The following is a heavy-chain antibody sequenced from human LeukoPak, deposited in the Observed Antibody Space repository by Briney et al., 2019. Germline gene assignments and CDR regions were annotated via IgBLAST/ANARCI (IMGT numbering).Heavy chain of an antibody. Sequence: PSETLSLTCTVSGGSISSSSYYWGWIRQPPGKGLEWIGSIYYSGSTYHNPSLKSRVTISVDTSKNQFSLKLSSVTAADTAVYYCTPHYGMDVWGQGTTVTVSS. CDR3: TPHYGMDV. J-gene: IGHJ6*02. CDR1: GGSISSSSYY. CDR2: IYYSGST. V-gene: IGHV4-39*01.